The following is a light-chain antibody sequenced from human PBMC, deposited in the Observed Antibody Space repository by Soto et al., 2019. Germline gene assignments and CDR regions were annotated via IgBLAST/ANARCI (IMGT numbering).Light chain of an antibody. CDR2: AES. CDR1: QGISNY. J-gene: IGKJ1*01. CDR3: QKYNNAPRT. V-gene: IGKV1-27*01. Sequence: DIQMTQSPSSLSASVGDTVTITCRASQGISNYLAWYQQKPGQVPNLLIYAESTLQSGVPSRFSGSRSGTDFTLTIISLRPENVATYYCQKYNNAPRTFGQGTKVEI.